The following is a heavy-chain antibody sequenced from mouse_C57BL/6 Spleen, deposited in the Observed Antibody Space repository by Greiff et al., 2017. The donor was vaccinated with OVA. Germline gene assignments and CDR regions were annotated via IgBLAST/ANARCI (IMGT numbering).Heavy chain of an antibody. CDR1: GYTFTDYY. CDR2: INPNNGGT. Sequence: VQLQQSGPELVKPGASVKISCKASGYTFTDYYMNWVKQSHGKSLEWIGDINPNNGGTSYNQKFKGKATLTVDKSSSTAYMELRSLTSEDSAVYYCARMAPLDYWGQGTTLTVSS. V-gene: IGHV1-26*01. CDR3: ARMAPLDY. J-gene: IGHJ2*01.